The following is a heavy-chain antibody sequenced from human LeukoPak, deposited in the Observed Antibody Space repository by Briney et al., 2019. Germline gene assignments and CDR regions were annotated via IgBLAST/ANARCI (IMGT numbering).Heavy chain of an antibody. Sequence: PGGSLRLSCAASGFTFSSYSMNWVRQAPGKGLEWVSYISSSSSTIYYADSVKGRFTISRDNAKNSLYLQMNSLRAEDTAVYYCAREHGDYVPNYFDYWGQGTLVTVSS. V-gene: IGHV3-48*01. CDR2: ISSSSSTI. CDR1: GFTFSSYS. J-gene: IGHJ4*02. D-gene: IGHD4-17*01. CDR3: AREHGDYVPNYFDY.